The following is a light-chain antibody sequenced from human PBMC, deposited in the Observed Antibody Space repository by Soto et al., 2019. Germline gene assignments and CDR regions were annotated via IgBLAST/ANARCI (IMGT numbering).Light chain of an antibody. CDR3: SSFTTRNTRV. V-gene: IGLV2-14*03. CDR2: DVS. CDR1: SSDVGGNKY. J-gene: IGLJ3*02. Sequence: QSALTQPASVSGSPGQSITISCTGSSSDVGGNKYVSWYQQHPGEAPKVMIYDVSSRPSGVSDRFSGSKSGNTASLTISGLQAEDEADYYCSSFTTRNTRVFGGGTKSPS.